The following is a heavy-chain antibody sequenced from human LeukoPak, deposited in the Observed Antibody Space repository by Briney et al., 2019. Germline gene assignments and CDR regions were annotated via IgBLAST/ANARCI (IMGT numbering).Heavy chain of an antibody. CDR3: ARSSVVHIVVVTAIGAWFDP. CDR1: GGSISSGGYY. V-gene: IGHV4-39*07. D-gene: IGHD2-21*02. Sequence: PSQTLSLTCSVSGGSISSGGYYWGWIRQPPGKGLEWIGSIYYSGTTYYNPSLKSRVTISVDTSKNQFSLKLSSVTAADTAVYYCARSSVVHIVVVTAIGAWFDPWGQGTLVTVSS. CDR2: IYYSGTT. J-gene: IGHJ5*02.